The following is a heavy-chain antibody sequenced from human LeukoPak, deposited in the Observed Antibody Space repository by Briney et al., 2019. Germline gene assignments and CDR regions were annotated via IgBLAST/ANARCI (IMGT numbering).Heavy chain of an antibody. D-gene: IGHD6-19*01. V-gene: IGHV3-21*01. Sequence: GSLRLSCAASGFTFSSYSMNWVRQAPGKGLEWVSSISSSSSYIYYADSVKGRFTISRDNAKNSLYLQMNSLRAEDTAVYYCARLIPGAVATLDYWGQGALVTVSS. J-gene: IGHJ4*02. CDR3: ARLIPGAVATLDY. CDR1: GFTFSSYS. CDR2: ISSSSSYI.